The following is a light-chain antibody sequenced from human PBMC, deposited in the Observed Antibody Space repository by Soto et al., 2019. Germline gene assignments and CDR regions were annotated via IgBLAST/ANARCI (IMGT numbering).Light chain of an antibody. CDR1: QSVSSSY. V-gene: IGKV3-20*01. CDR3: QQYGSSSWT. J-gene: IGKJ1*01. CDR2: GAS. Sequence: EIVLTQSPGTLSFSPGERATLSCRASQSVSSSYLAWYQQKPGQAPRLLIYGASSRATGIPDRFSGSGSGTDFTLTISRLEPEDFAIYYCQQYGSSSWTIGQGTKV.